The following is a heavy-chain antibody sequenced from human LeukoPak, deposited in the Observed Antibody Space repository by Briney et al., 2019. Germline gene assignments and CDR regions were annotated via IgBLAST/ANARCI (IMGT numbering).Heavy chain of an antibody. CDR2: IWYDGSNK. CDR3: ARDQAGATTS. CDR1: GFNFSIYG. V-gene: IGHV3-33*01. D-gene: IGHD1-26*01. J-gene: IGHJ5*02. Sequence: GGSLRLSCAASGFNFSIYGMHWVRQAPGKGPEWVALIWYDGSNKYHADSVEGRFTISRDNSKNTLYLQMNSLRAEDSAVYYCARDQAGATTSWGQGTLVTVSS.